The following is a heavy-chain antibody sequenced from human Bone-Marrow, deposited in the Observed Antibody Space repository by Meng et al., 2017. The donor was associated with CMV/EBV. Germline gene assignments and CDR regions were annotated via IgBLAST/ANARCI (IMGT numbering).Heavy chain of an antibody. J-gene: IGHJ4*02. V-gene: IGHV3-23*01. CDR3: VKSGYSYGYGY. D-gene: IGHD5-18*01. Sequence: GESLKISCAASGFTFSSYAMSWVRQAPGKGLEWVSAISGSGGSTYYADSVKGRFTISRDNSKNTLYMQMNSLRDEDTAVYYCVKSGYSYGYGYWGQGTLVTVSS. CDR2: ISGSGGST. CDR1: GFTFSSYA.